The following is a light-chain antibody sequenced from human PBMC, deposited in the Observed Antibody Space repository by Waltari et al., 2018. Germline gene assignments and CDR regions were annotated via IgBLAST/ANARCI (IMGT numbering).Light chain of an antibody. CDR3: SSYTSSSTYV. CDR2: DVR. J-gene: IGLJ1*01. Sequence: QSALTQPASVSGSPGQSITISCTGTSSDVGGYESVSWHQQNPGKAPKLMIYDVRNRPSGVSNRFSGSKSGNTASLTISGLQAEDEADYYCSSYTSSSTYVLGTGTKVTVL. V-gene: IGLV2-14*03. CDR1: SSDVGGYES.